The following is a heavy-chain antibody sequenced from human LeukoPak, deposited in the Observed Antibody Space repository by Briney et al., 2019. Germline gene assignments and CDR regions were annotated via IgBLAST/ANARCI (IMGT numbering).Heavy chain of an antibody. J-gene: IGHJ4*02. CDR1: GFTFSSYA. CDR3: ANSYGDYVSYFDY. Sequence: GGSLRLSCAASGFTFSSYAMRWVRQAPGKGLEWVSAISGSGGSTYYADSVKGRFTISRDNSKNTLYLQMNSLRAEDTAVYYCANSYGDYVSYFDYWGQGTLVTVSS. CDR2: ISGSGGST. V-gene: IGHV3-23*01. D-gene: IGHD4-17*01.